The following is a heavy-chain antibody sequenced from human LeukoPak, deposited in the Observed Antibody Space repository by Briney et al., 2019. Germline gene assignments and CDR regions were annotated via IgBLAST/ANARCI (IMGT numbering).Heavy chain of an antibody. CDR2: IYYSGST. CDR1: GYSINSSYY. J-gene: IGHJ4*02. Sequence: SETLSLTCTVSGYSINSSYYWGWIRQPPGKGLEWIGSIYYSGSTYYNPSLKSRVTISVDTSKNQFSLKLSSVTAADTAVYYCARLVLLTGLDYWGQGTLVTVSS. CDR3: ARLVLLTGLDY. D-gene: IGHD3-9*01. V-gene: IGHV4-39*01.